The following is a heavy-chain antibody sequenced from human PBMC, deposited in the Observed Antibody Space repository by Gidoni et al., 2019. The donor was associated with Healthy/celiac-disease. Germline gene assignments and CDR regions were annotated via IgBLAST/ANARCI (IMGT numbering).Heavy chain of an antibody. CDR1: VYTFTSYG. V-gene: IGHV1-18*01. D-gene: IGHD3-10*01. Sequence: QVQLVQSGAEVKKPGASVKVSCKASVYTFTSYGISWVRQAPGQGLEWMGWISAYNGNTNYAQKLQGRVTMTTDTSTSTAYMELRSLRSDDTAVYYCARDKSDYGSGSYYPFDYWGQGTLVTVSS. CDR3: ARDKSDYGSGSYYPFDY. CDR2: ISAYNGNT. J-gene: IGHJ4*02.